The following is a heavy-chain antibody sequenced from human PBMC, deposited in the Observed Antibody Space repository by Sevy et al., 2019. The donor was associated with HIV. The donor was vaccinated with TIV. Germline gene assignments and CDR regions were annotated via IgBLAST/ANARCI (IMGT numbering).Heavy chain of an antibody. Sequence: GGSLRLSCAASGFTFSKYGMYWVRQAPGKGLEWVALIWYDGSNKYYADSVKGRFTISRDNSKNTLYLQTNSLRAEDTAVYYCVRGADYYDSSGANCDYWGQGTLVTVSS. J-gene: IGHJ4*02. CDR2: IWYDGSNK. V-gene: IGHV3-33*07. CDR3: VRGADYYDSSGANCDY. D-gene: IGHD3-22*01. CDR1: GFTFSKYG.